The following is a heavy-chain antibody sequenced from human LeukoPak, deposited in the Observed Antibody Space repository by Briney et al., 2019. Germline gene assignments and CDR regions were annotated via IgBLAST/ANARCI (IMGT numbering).Heavy chain of an antibody. V-gene: IGHV1-69*13. CDR1: GGTFSSYA. CDR3: ARDGDYGDYSWFDP. CDR2: IIPIFGTA. J-gene: IGHJ5*02. Sequence: ASVKVSCKASGGTFSSYAISWVRQAPGQGLEWIGGIIPIFGTANYAQKFQGRVTITADESTSTAYMELSSLRSEDTAVYYCARDGDYGDYSWFDPWGQGTLVTVSS. D-gene: IGHD4-17*01.